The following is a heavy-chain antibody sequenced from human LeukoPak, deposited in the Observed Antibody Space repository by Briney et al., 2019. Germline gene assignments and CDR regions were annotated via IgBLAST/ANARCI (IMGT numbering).Heavy chain of an antibody. CDR1: GYTFTGYY. Sequence: ASVKVSCKASGYTFTGYYMHWVRQAPGQGLEWMGWISAHNGNTDYAQKFQGRVTMTTDTSTSTAYMELRSLRSDDRAVYYCARERYCSGGSCYSGALDTWGQGTMVTVSS. J-gene: IGHJ3*02. D-gene: IGHD2-15*01. CDR3: ARERYCSGGSCYSGALDT. V-gene: IGHV1-18*04. CDR2: ISAHNGNT.